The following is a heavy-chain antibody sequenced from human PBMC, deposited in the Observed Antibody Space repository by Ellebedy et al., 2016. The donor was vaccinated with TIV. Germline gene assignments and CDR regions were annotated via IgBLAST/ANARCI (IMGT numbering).Heavy chain of an antibody. D-gene: IGHD6-13*01. CDR3: AKGWLGAGAGTDFDY. Sequence: GESLKISXAASGFPFSSYAMSWVRQAPGKGLEWVSSISDSGGNTYYADSVRGQFTFSRDNSKNTLYLQMNSLRAEDTAVYYCAKGWLGAGAGTDFDYWGRGPWSPSPQ. CDR2: ISDSGGNT. J-gene: IGHJ4*02. CDR1: GFPFSSYA. V-gene: IGHV3-23*01.